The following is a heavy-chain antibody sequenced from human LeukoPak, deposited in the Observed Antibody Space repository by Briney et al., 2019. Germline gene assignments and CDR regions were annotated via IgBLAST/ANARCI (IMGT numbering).Heavy chain of an antibody. CDR1: GFTFSSYS. J-gene: IGHJ4*02. CDR2: ISSSSSYI. CDR3: ARGEVLRFLEWFPDY. D-gene: IGHD3-3*01. Sequence: GGSLRLSCAASGFTFSSYSMNWVRQAPGKGLEWVSSISSSSSYIYYADSVKGRFTISRDNAKNSLYLQMNSLRAEDTAVYYCARGEVLRFLEWFPDYWGQGTLVNVSS. V-gene: IGHV3-21*01.